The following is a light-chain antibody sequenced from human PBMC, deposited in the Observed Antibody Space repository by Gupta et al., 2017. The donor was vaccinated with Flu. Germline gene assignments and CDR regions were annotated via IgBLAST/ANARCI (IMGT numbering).Light chain of an antibody. CDR3: QQHSSYPLT. CDR2: GVS. Sequence: EIVLTQSPGTLSVSPGERATLSCRASQSVRSTFLVWYQQKPGQAPRLLIYGVSNRATGIPDRFSGSGSGTDFTLTISGLEPEDSAVYYCQQHSSYPLTFGRGTKVEIK. CDR1: QSVRSTF. V-gene: IGKV3-20*01. J-gene: IGKJ4*01.